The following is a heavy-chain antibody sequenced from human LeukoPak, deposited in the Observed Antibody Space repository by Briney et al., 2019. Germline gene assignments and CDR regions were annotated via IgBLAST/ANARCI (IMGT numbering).Heavy chain of an antibody. CDR3: ARDLGILTGFDY. D-gene: IGHD3-16*01. J-gene: IGHJ4*02. CDR1: GFTFSSYE. V-gene: IGHV3-48*03. CDR2: ISSSGSTI. Sequence: RTGRSLRLSCAASGFTFSSYEMNWVRQAPGKGLEWVSYISSSGSTIYYADSVKGRFTISRDNAKNSLYLQMNSLRAEDTAVYYCARDLGILTGFDYWGQGTLVTVSS.